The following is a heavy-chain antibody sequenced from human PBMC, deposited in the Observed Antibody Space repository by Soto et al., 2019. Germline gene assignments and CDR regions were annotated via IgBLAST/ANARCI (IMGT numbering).Heavy chain of an antibody. CDR2: IKSKTDGGTT. CDR1: GFTFSNAW. D-gene: IGHD6-19*01. Sequence: GGSLRLSCAASGFTFSNAWMSWVRQGPGKGLEWVGRIKSKTDGGTTDYAAPVKGRFTISRDDSKNTLYLQMNSLKTEDTAVYYCTTEAAVAGQEGYWGQGTLVTVSS. J-gene: IGHJ4*02. V-gene: IGHV3-15*01. CDR3: TTEAAVAGQEGY.